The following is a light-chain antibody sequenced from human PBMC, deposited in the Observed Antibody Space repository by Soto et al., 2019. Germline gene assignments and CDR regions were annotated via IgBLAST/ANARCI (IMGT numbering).Light chain of an antibody. CDR2: EVR. CDR1: SSDVGAYSS. J-gene: IGLJ1*01. Sequence: QSVLTQSASVSGSPGQSITISCTGTSSDVGAYSSVSWFQQHPGKAPRLMIYEVRSRPSGVSNRFSGSKPGNTASLTISGLQAEDEADYYCSSYTSNTTLVFGTGTRSPS. CDR3: SSYTSNTTLV. V-gene: IGLV2-14*01.